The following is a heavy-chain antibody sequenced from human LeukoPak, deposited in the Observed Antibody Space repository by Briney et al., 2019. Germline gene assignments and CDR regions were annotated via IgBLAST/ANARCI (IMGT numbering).Heavy chain of an antibody. CDR2: ISSSSSYI. Sequence: GGSLRLSCAASGFTFSSYSMNWVRQVPGKGLEWVSSISSSSSYIYYADSVRGRFTISRDNAKNSLYLQMNSLRAEDTAVYYCARDPSTIAVAGTYVYWGQGTLVTVSS. V-gene: IGHV3-21*01. J-gene: IGHJ4*02. D-gene: IGHD6-19*01. CDR1: GFTFSSYS. CDR3: ARDPSTIAVAGTYVY.